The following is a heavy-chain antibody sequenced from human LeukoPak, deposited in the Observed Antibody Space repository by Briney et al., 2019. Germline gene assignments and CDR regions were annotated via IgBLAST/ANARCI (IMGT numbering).Heavy chain of an antibody. CDR2: MNPNSGNT. CDR1: GYTFTSYD. V-gene: IGHV1-8*01. CDR3: ARSQYQLAIHLY. D-gene: IGHD2-2*01. Sequence: ASVKVSCKASGYTFTSYDINWVRQATGQGLEWMGWMNPNSGNTGYAQKFQGRVTMTRNTSISTAYMELSSLRSEDTAVYYCARSQYQLAIHLYWGQGTLVTVSS. J-gene: IGHJ4*02.